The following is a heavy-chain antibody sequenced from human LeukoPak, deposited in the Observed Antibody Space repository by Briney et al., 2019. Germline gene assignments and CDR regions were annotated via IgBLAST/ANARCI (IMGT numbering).Heavy chain of an antibody. CDR3: ARSARQWLVRADRAFDI. CDR2: MNPNSGNT. V-gene: IGHV1-8*01. Sequence: ASVKVSCKASGYTFTSYDINWVQQATGQGLEWMGWMNPNSGNTGYAQKFQGRVTMTRNTSISTAYMELSSLRSEDTAVYYCARSARQWLVRADRAFDIWGQGTMVTVSS. D-gene: IGHD6-19*01. J-gene: IGHJ3*02. CDR1: GYTFTSYD.